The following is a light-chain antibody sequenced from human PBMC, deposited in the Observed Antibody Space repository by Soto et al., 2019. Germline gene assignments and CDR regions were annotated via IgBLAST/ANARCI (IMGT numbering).Light chain of an antibody. J-gene: IGKJ1*01. Sequence: DIQMTQSPSSLSASVGGRVTITCRASQSIGTYLIWYQQRPGKAPNLLIYQASTLQSGVPSRFSGSGSGTDFTLTISNLQPEDFATYHCQQSFSTPRTFGQGTKVDIK. V-gene: IGKV1-39*01. CDR1: QSIGTY. CDR2: QAS. CDR3: QQSFSTPRT.